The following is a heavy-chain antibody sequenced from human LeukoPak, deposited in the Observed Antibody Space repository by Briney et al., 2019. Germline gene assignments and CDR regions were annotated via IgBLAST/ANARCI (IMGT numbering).Heavy chain of an antibody. V-gene: IGHV1-8*03. Sequence: ASVKVSCKAAAYTFTSYDINWVRQATGQGLEWMGWMNPNSGNTGYAQKFQGRVTITADKSTSTAYMELSSLRSEDTAVYYCARVFPDCTNGVCLDYWGQGTLVTVSS. J-gene: IGHJ4*02. CDR2: MNPNSGNT. D-gene: IGHD2-8*01. CDR1: AYTFTSYD. CDR3: ARVFPDCTNGVCLDY.